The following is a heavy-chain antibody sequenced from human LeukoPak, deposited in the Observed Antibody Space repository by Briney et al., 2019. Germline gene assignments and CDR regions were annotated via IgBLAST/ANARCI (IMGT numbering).Heavy chain of an antibody. D-gene: IGHD3-3*01. CDR2: ISVGAEYI. CDR3: ASGPPFLKYFEY. V-gene: IGHV3-23*01. J-gene: IGHJ4*02. Sequence: GGSLRLSCEASEFTFSTYVMNWFRQAPGKGLEWVSTISVGAEYIFYADSVKGRFTISRDDSNNALYLQMHSLRAEDTALYYCASGPPFLKYFEYWGQGTLVTVSS. CDR1: EFTFSTYV.